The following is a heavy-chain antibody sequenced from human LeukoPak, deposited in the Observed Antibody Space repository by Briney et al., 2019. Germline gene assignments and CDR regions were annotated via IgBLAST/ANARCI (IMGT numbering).Heavy chain of an antibody. Sequence: ASAKVSCKASGFTFTSSAVQWVRQARGQRLEWIGWIVVGSGDTNSAQKFQERVTITRDMSTRTAYMELSSLRSEDTAVYYCGADSMPRGVFSYAFDIWGQGTMVTV. D-gene: IGHD3-10*01. CDR1: GFTFTSSA. CDR3: GADSMPRGVFSYAFDI. CDR2: IVVGSGDT. J-gene: IGHJ3*02. V-gene: IGHV1-58*01.